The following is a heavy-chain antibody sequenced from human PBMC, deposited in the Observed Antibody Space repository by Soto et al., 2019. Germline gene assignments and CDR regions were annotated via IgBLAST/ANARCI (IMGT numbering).Heavy chain of an antibody. D-gene: IGHD2-2*01. CDR2: INAGNGNT. CDR3: ARDLGYQLLSFRWFDP. CDR1: GYTFTSYA. V-gene: IGHV1-3*01. Sequence: QVQLVQSGAEVKKPGASVKVSCKASGYTFTSYAMHWVRQAPGQRLEWMGWINAGNGNTKYSQKFQGRVTITRDTSASTAYMELSSLRSEDTAVYYCARDLGYQLLSFRWFDPWGQGTLVTVSS. J-gene: IGHJ5*02.